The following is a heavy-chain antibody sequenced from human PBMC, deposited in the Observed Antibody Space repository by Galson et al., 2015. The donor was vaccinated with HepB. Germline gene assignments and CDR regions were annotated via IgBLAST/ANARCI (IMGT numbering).Heavy chain of an antibody. V-gene: IGHV3-48*02. CDR1: GFTFSSYS. CDR2: ISSSSSTI. Sequence: SLRLSCAASGFTFSSYSMNWVRQAPGKGLEWVSYISSSSSTIYYADSVKGRFTISRDNAKNSLYLQMNSLRDEDTAVYYCARDRVRGAHTRDLSYWGQGTLVTVSS. J-gene: IGHJ4*02. CDR3: ARDRVRGAHTRDLSY. D-gene: IGHD3-10*02.